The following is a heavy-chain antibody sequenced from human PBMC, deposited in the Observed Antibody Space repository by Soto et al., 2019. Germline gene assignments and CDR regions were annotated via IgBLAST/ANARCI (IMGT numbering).Heavy chain of an antibody. D-gene: IGHD3-3*01. J-gene: IGHJ4*02. CDR2: IYYSDST. CDR3: ARFRLRFLAFDY. CDR1: GGSISSTSFY. Sequence: QLQLQESGPGLVKPSETLSLTCTVSGGSISSTSFYWGWIRQPPGKGLEWIGNIYYSDSTYYNPSLKSRVTISVDTSKNQFSLKLSSVTAADTAVYYCARFRLRFLAFDYWGQGARDTVSS. V-gene: IGHV4-39*01.